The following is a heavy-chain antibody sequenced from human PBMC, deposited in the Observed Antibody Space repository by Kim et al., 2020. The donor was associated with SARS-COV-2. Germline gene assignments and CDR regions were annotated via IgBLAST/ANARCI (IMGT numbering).Heavy chain of an antibody. CDR3: AAHTFDSSGFYFDY. Sequence: AQKFQERVTITRDMATSTAYMELSSLRSEDTAVYYCAAHTFDSSGFYFDYWGQGTLVTVSS. D-gene: IGHD3-22*01. V-gene: IGHV1-58*01. J-gene: IGHJ4*02.